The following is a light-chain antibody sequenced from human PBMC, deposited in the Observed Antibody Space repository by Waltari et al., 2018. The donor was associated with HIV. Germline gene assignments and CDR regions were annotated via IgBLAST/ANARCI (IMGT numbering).Light chain of an antibody. J-gene: IGLJ2*01. CDR2: DVS. V-gene: IGLV2-14*01. CDR1: SSDVGGYTY. Sequence: QSALTQPASVSGSPGQSTTISCTGTSSDVGGYTYVSWYQQHPGKAPKLMIYDVSNRPSGVSNRFSGSKSGNTASLTIPGLQAEDEADYYCSSYTSSSTPLVVFGGGTKLTVL. CDR3: SSYTSSSTPLVV.